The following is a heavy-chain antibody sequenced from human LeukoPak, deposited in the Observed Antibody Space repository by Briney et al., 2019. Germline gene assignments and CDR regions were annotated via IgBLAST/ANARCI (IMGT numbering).Heavy chain of an antibody. D-gene: IGHD1-26*01. J-gene: IGHJ5*02. CDR2: INPSGGTT. Sequence: GASVKVSCKASGYTLTSHYMHWVRQAPGQGFHWMGIINPSGGTTTYAEKFQGRITMTRDMSTSTDYMELSSLRSEDTAIYYCARDNSVGDNAWWFDPWGQGTLVTVSS. CDR3: ARDNSVGDNAWWFDP. CDR1: GYTLTSHY. V-gene: IGHV1-46*01.